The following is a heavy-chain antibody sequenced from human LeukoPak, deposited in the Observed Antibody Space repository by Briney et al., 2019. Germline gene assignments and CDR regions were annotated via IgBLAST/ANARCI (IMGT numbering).Heavy chain of an antibody. CDR1: GLTFSSYD. CDR2: IGTAGDT. CDR3: ARAATAYYYMDV. V-gene: IGHV3-13*01. J-gene: IGHJ6*03. D-gene: IGHD5-24*01. Sequence: PGGSLRLSCAASGLTFSSYDMHWVRQATGKGLEWVSAIGTAGDTYYPGSVKGRFTISRENAKNSLYLQMNSLRAGDTAVYYCARAATAYYYMDVWGKGTTVTASS.